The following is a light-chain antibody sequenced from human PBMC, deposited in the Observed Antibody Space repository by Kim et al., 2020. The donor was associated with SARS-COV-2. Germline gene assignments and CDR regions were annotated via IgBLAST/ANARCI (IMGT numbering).Light chain of an antibody. Sequence: RQTATLTCTGNSNNFGNQGAAWLQQHQGHPPKVLFYRNNKRPSGISERLSASRSGNTASLTITGLQPEDEADYYCSAWDRSLRGWVFGGGTQLTVL. J-gene: IGLJ3*02. CDR1: SNNFGNQG. CDR3: SAWDRSLRGWV. CDR2: RNN. V-gene: IGLV10-54*01.